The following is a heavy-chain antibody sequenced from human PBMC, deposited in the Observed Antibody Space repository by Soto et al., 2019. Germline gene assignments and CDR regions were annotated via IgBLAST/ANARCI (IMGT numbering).Heavy chain of an antibody. V-gene: IGHV5-51*01. D-gene: IGHD3-22*01. CDR1: GYSFTSYW. Sequence: GESLKISCKGSGYSFTSYWIGWVRQMPGKGLEWMGIIYPGDSDTRYSPPFQGQVTISADKSISTAYLQWSSLKASDTAMYYCARRYYYDSSGYYSTRGAFDIWGQGTMVTVSS. J-gene: IGHJ3*02. CDR3: ARRYYYDSSGYYSTRGAFDI. CDR2: IYPGDSDT.